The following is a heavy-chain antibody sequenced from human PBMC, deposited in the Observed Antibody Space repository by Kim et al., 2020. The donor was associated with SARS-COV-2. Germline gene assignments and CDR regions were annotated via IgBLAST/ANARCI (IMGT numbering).Heavy chain of an antibody. Sequence: SETLSLTCTVSGGSISSFYWSWVRQPPGKRLEWVAFLSYDGNTNYNPSLKSRVTISRDTSKNQFSLRVTSVSAADTAVYFCARTAPRRSSTAYYFYGLDVWGQGTTVIVSS. CDR2: LSYDGNT. V-gene: IGHV4-59*01. CDR1: GGSISSFY. CDR3: ARTAPRRSSTAYYFYGLDV. J-gene: IGHJ6*02. D-gene: IGHD3-22*01.